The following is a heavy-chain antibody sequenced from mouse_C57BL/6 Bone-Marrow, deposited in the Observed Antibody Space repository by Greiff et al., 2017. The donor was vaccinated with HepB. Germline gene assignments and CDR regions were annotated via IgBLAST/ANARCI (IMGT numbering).Heavy chain of an antibody. CDR1: GYTFTEYT. CDR2: FYPGSGSI. CDR3: ARHERDPYYYGSSPYYYAMDY. Sequence: QLQQSGAELVKPGASVKLSCKASGYTFTEYTIHWVKQRSGQGLEWIGWFYPGSGSIKYNEKFKDKATLTADKSSSTVYMELSRLTSEDSAVYFCARHERDPYYYGSSPYYYAMDYWGQGTSVTVSS. J-gene: IGHJ4*01. D-gene: IGHD1-1*01. V-gene: IGHV1-62-2*01.